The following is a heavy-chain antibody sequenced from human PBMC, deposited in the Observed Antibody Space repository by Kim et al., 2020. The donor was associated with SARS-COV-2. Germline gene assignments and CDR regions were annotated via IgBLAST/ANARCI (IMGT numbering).Heavy chain of an antibody. CDR3: ARDRHYYDFWSGSTTLYYYYGMDG. CDR2: IRDDGSNK. Sequence: GGSLRLSCAASGFTFSSYGMHWVRQAPGKGLEWVAVIRDDGSNKYYADSVKGRFTISRDNSKNTLYLQMNSLRAEDTAVYYCARDRHYYDFWSGSTTLYYYYGMDGWGQGTTVTVSS. V-gene: IGHV3-33*08. J-gene: IGHJ6*01. CDR1: GFTFSSYG. D-gene: IGHD3-3*01.